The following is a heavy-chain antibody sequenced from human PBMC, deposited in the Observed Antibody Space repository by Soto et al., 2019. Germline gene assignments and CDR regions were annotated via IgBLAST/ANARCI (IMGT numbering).Heavy chain of an antibody. V-gene: IGHV1-18*01. J-gene: IGHJ4*02. CDR2: TSAYNGNT. D-gene: IGHD4-17*01. CDR1: GYTFSGYA. CDR3: ARPSGSYGDYAWSLRY. Sequence: QVQLLQSGAEVKKPGASVKVSCKASGYTFSGYAISWLRQAPGQGLEWMGWTSAYNGNTNTVQKFQGRVTMTIDTSTSTAYMELRSLRSDDTAVYYCARPSGSYGDYAWSLRYWGQGTLVTVSS.